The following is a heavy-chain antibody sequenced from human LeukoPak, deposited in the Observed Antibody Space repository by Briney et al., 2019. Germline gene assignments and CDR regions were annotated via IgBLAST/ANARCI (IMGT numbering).Heavy chain of an antibody. J-gene: IGHJ4*02. CDR1: GGSISSGSYY. Sequence: PSETLSLTCTVSGGSISSGSYYWSWIRQPAGEGLEWIGRIYTSGSTNYNPSLKSRVTISVDTSKNQFSLKLSSVTAADTAVYYCARGDSSGWYHFDYWGQGTLVTVSS. CDR2: IYTSGST. CDR3: ARGDSSGWYHFDY. D-gene: IGHD6-19*01. V-gene: IGHV4-61*02.